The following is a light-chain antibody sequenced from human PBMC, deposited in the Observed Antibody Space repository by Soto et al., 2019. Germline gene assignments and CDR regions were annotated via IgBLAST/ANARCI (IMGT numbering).Light chain of an antibody. V-gene: IGKV3-20*01. CDR3: QQYGTSPWT. J-gene: IGKJ1*01. CDR1: QSVIFNY. Sequence: EIVLTQSPATLSLSPGERAALSCRARQSVIFNYLAWYQQKPGRPPRLLIYGASSRATGVPDRFSGSGSGTDFSLTISRLEPEDFVVYYCQQYGTSPWTFGQGTNVEIK. CDR2: GAS.